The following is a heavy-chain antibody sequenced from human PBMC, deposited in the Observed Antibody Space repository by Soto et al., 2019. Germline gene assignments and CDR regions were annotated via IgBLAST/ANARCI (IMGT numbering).Heavy chain of an antibody. D-gene: IGHD3-3*01. Sequence: PSETLSLTCTVSGGSISNHYWSWIRQPPGKGLEWIGYIYHSGSTYYNPSLKSRVTISVDRSKNQFSLKLSSVTAADTAVYYCARANGITIFGVVEDWFDPWGQGTLVTVSS. CDR1: GGSISNHY. V-gene: IGHV4-59*11. CDR3: ARANGITIFGVVEDWFDP. CDR2: IYHSGST. J-gene: IGHJ5*02.